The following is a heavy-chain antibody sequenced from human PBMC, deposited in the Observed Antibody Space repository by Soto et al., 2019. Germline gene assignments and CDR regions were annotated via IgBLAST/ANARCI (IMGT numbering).Heavy chain of an antibody. J-gene: IGHJ4*02. V-gene: IGHV4-59*01. Sequence: SETLSLTCSVSGVSISSYFWSWIRQPPGRGLEWIGYTYHRDSTNYSPSLKSRVAISLDTSENQFSMKVNSVTAADTAVYYCARIGGYHGPLDYWGQGTPVTVSS. CDR3: ARIGGYHGPLDY. CDR2: TYHRDST. D-gene: IGHD3-16*02. CDR1: GVSISSYF.